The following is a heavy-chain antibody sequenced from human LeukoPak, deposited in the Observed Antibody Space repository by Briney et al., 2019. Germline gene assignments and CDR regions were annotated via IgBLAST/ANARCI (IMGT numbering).Heavy chain of an antibody. CDR1: GFTFSDYY. J-gene: IGHJ3*02. Sequence: PGGSLRLSCAASGFTFSDYYMSWIRQAPGKGLEWVSYISGSGGSTYYADSVKGRFTISRDNSKNTLYLQMNSLRAEDTAVYYCAKDRRYGSGSYPDAFDIWGQGTMVTVSS. CDR2: ISGSGGST. CDR3: AKDRRYGSGSYPDAFDI. V-gene: IGHV3-23*01. D-gene: IGHD3-10*01.